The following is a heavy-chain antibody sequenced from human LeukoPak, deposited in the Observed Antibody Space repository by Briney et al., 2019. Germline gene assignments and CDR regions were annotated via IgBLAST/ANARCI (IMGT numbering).Heavy chain of an antibody. Sequence: SETLSLTCAVYGGSFSGYYWSWIRQPPGKGLEWIGEINHSGSTNYNPSLESRVTISVDTSKNQFSLKLSSVTAADTAVYYCARVRRGDYVFDYWGQGTLVTVSS. CDR1: GGSFSGYY. V-gene: IGHV4-34*01. CDR2: INHSGST. J-gene: IGHJ4*02. D-gene: IGHD4-17*01. CDR3: ARVRRGDYVFDY.